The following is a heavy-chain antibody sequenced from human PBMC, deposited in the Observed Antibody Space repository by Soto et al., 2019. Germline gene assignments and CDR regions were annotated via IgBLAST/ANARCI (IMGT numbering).Heavy chain of an antibody. V-gene: IGHV3-23*01. CDR2: ISGSGATT. CDR3: ATGTASYYFAS. Sequence: VQLLESGGGLVQPGGSLRLSCAASGFTFDTYAISWVRQAPGRGLEWVSAISGSGATTYYADAVKGRFTISRDNSKNTLYRHIGSLRVDDTAIYYCATGTASYYFASWGQGAPVTVSS. CDR1: GFTFDTYA. J-gene: IGHJ4*02.